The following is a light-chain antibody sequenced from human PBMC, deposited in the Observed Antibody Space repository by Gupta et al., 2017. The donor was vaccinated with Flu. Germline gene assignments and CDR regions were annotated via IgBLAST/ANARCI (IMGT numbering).Light chain of an antibody. CDR2: GAS. Sequence: PATLSLSPRERATLFCRASQSISSYLAWYQHKPGQAPRLLIYGASSRATGLPARFSGSGSGTDSTLTISSLEPEDSAIYFCKQRHTWPHSFGLGTNLKIK. V-gene: IGKV3-11*01. CDR3: KQRHTWPHS. J-gene: IGKJ2*01. CDR1: QSISSY.